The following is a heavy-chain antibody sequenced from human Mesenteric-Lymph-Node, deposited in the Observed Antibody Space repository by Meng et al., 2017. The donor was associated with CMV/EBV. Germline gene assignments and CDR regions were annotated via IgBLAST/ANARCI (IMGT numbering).Heavy chain of an antibody. Sequence: VSCKASGYTFTGYYMHWVRQAPGKGLEWMGRINPNSGGTNYAQKFQGRVTMTRDTSISTAYMELSRLRSDDTAVYYCAREYSSRPGYWGQGTLVTVSS. V-gene: IGHV1-2*06. CDR2: INPNSGGT. D-gene: IGHD6-13*01. CDR3: AREYSSRPGY. J-gene: IGHJ4*02. CDR1: GYTFTGYY.